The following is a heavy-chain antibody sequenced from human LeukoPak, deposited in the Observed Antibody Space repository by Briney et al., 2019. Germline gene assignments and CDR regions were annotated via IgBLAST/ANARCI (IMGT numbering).Heavy chain of an antibody. Sequence: GGSLRLSCAASGYIFRNYAMSWVRQAPGKGLEWVSAITGSGDTTYYADSVKGRFTISRDNSKNTLYVEMNTLRAEDTAVYYCAKWGDYDILTGYYVSDFWGQGTLVTVSS. CDR3: AKWGDYDILTGYYVSDF. D-gene: IGHD3-9*01. CDR2: ITGSGDTT. CDR1: GYIFRNYA. V-gene: IGHV3-23*01. J-gene: IGHJ4*02.